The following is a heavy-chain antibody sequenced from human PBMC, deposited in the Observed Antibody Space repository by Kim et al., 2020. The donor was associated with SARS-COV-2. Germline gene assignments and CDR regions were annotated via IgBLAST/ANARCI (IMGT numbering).Heavy chain of an antibody. V-gene: IGHV1-69*13. CDR2: IIPIFGTA. Sequence: SVKVSCKASGCTFSSYAISWVRQAPGQGLEWMGGIIPIFGTAKYAQKFQGRVTITADESTSTAYMELRSLRSEDTAVYYCASDRGSYGSGSWNLYYWGQGTLVTVPS. CDR1: GCTFSSYA. D-gene: IGHD3-10*01. CDR3: ASDRGSYGSGSWNLYY. J-gene: IGHJ4*02.